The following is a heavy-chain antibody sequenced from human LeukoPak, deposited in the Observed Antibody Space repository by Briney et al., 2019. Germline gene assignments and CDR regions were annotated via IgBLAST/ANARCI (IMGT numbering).Heavy chain of an antibody. CDR3: ARGSLPIDGDYVDEAFDY. CDR1: GGSISIGGYY. D-gene: IGHD4-17*01. J-gene: IGHJ4*02. Sequence: SQTLSLTCTVSGGSISIGGYYWSWIRQHPGKGPEWIGYIYYSGSTYYNPSLKSRVTISVDTSKNQFSLKLSSVTAADTAVYYCARGSLPIDGDYVDEAFDYWGQGTLVTVSS. V-gene: IGHV4-31*03. CDR2: IYYSGST.